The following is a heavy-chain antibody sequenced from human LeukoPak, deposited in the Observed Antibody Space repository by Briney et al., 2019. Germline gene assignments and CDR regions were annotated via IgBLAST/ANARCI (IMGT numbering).Heavy chain of an antibody. CDR3: ARSVPYSSPSSN. CDR1: GYSFTGFY. J-gene: IGHJ4*02. V-gene: IGHV1-2*02. CDR2: INPNTGDT. D-gene: IGHD6-13*01. Sequence: ASVKVSCKAFGYSFTGFYIQWMRQAPGQGLEWMGWINPNTGDTNSAPKFQGRITLTSDTSIRTAYMEISRLTSDDTAVYFCARSVPYSSPSSNWGQGTLVTVSS.